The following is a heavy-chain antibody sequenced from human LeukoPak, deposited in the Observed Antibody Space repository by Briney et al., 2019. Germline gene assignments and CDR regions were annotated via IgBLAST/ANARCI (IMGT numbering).Heavy chain of an antibody. CDR1: GDSISSGTYY. CDR3: AREVRYSGSYVDY. J-gene: IGHJ4*02. Sequence: SETLSLTCTVSGDSISSGTYYWIWIRQPAGKGLEWIGRIYTSGSTNYNPSLKSRVTISVDTSKNQFSLKLSSVTAADTAVYYCAREVRYSGSYVDYWGQGTLVTVSS. V-gene: IGHV4-61*02. CDR2: IYTSGST. D-gene: IGHD1-26*01.